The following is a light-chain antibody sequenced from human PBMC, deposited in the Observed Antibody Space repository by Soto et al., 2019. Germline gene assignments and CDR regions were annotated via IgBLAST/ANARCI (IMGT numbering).Light chain of an antibody. Sequence: DIQMTQSGYALYASXGARVTITXXASQSVSTWLAWYQQKPGKAPNLLIYDASILESGVPSRFSGSGSGTEFTLTISSLQPDDFAVYYCQQYDSYPWTFGQGTKVDI. V-gene: IGKV1-5*01. CDR1: QSVSTW. CDR2: DAS. CDR3: QQYDSYPWT. J-gene: IGKJ1*01.